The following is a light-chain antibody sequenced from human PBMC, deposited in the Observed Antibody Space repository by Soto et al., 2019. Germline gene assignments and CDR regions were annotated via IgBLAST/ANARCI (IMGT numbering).Light chain of an antibody. CDR1: QRVTTW. CDR3: QQYDDFWT. V-gene: IGKV1-5*01. CDR2: DTS. J-gene: IGKJ1*01. Sequence: DIQLTQSPSTLSASVGDRVTITCRASQRVTTWLAWYQQKPGKAPKLLIHDTSILQSGVPSRFSGSRSGTEFTLTISSLQPDDFATYYCQQYDDFWTFGQGTKVDI.